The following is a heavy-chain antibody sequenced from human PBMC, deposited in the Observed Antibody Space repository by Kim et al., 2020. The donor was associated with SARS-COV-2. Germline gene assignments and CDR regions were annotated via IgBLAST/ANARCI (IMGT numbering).Heavy chain of an antibody. V-gene: IGHV4-34*01. CDR3: ARGPGYDSSGYYLRGYFDY. CDR2: INHSGST. D-gene: IGHD3-22*01. J-gene: IGHJ4*02. Sequence: SETLSLTCAVYGGSFSGYYWSWIRQPPGKGLEWIVEINHSGSTNYNPSPKSRVTISVDTSKNQFSLKLSSVTAADTAVYYCARGPGYDSSGYYLRGYFDYWGQGTLVTVSS. CDR1: GGSFSGYY.